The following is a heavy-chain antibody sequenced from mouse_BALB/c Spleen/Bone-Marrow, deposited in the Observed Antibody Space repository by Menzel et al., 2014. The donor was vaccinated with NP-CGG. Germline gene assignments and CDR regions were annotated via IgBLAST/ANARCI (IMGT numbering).Heavy chain of an antibody. CDR2: ISTYSGNT. J-gene: IGHJ3*01. V-gene: IGHV1-67*01. D-gene: IGHD2-2*01. CDR1: GYTFTDYA. Sequence: QVQLKRSGPELVRPGVSVKISCKGSGYTFTDYAMHWVKQSHAKSLEWIGVISTYSGNTNYNQKFKGKATMTVDKSSSTAYMELARLTSEDSAIYYCARSGYGYDWFAYWGQGTLVTVSA. CDR3: ARSGYGYDWFAY.